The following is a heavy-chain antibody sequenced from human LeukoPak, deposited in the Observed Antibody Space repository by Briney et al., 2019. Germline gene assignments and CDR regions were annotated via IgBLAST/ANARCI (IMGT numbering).Heavy chain of an antibody. CDR2: ISYDGSNK. D-gene: IGHD3-10*01. V-gene: IGHV3-30-3*01. Sequence: PGRSLRLSCAASGFTFSSYAMHWVRQAPGKGLEWVAVISYDGSNKYYADSVKGRFTISRDNSKNTLYLQMNSLRAEDTAVYYCAREWLPMVRNLYYYWGQGTLVTVSS. CDR3: AREWLPMVRNLYYY. CDR1: GFTFSSYA. J-gene: IGHJ4*02.